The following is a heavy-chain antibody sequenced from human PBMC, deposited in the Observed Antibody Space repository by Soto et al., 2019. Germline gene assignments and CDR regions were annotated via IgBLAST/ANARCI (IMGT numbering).Heavy chain of an antibody. Sequence: SETLSLTCAVYGGSFSGYYWSWIRQPPGKGLEWIGEINHSGSTNYNPSLKSRVTISVDTSKNQFSLKLSSVTAADTAVYYCARGLRLRLGELSYAQRVRAVPFDPWGQGTLVTVSS. CDR3: ARGLRLRLGELSYAQRVRAVPFDP. J-gene: IGHJ5*02. CDR1: GGSFSGYY. V-gene: IGHV4-34*01. D-gene: IGHD3-16*02. CDR2: INHSGST.